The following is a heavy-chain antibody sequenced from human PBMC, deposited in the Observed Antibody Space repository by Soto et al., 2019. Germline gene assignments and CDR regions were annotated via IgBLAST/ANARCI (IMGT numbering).Heavy chain of an antibody. D-gene: IGHD4-17*01. V-gene: IGHV3-30*03. CDR3: ARALYGDYPAFDI. CDR1: GFPFSRHG. J-gene: IGHJ3*02. Sequence: QVQLVESGGGVVQPGRSLRLSCDASGFPFSRHGMHWVRQAPGKGLEWVAVLSYDGSNKYYADSVKGRFTISRDNSKNTLFLQLDSLRTEDTAVYFCARALYGDYPAFDIWGQGTMVTVSS. CDR2: LSYDGSNK.